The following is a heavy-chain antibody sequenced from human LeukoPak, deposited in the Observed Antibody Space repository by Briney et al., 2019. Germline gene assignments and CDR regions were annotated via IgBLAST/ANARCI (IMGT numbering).Heavy chain of an antibody. D-gene: IGHD3-10*01. CDR2: ISYDGSNK. V-gene: IGHV3-30*18. CDR3: AKFGNYYGSGSYPYYYYYYMDV. CDR1: GFTFSSYG. J-gene: IGHJ6*03. Sequence: GGSLRLSCAASGFTFSSYGMHWVRQAPGKGLEWVAVISYDGSNKYYADSVKGRFTISRDNSKNTLYLQMNSLRAEDTAVYYCAKFGNYYGSGSYPYYYYYYMDVWGKGTTVTISS.